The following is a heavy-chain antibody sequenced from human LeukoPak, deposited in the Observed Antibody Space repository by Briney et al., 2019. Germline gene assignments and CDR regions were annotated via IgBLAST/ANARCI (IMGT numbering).Heavy chain of an antibody. J-gene: IGHJ4*02. D-gene: IGHD3-10*01. CDR1: GFSLSTHGMR. Sequence: SGPTLVNPTQTLTLTCTFSGFSLSTHGMRVSWIRQPPGKALEWLARIDWDDDKFYSTSPKTRLTISKDTSKNQVVLTMTNMDPVDTATYYCARAMVRGVPDYWGQGTLVTVSS. V-gene: IGHV2-70*04. CDR2: IDWDDDK. CDR3: ARAMVRGVPDY.